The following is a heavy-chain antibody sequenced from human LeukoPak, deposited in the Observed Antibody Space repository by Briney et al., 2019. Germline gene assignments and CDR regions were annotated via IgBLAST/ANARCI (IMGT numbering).Heavy chain of an antibody. Sequence: SETLSLTCTVSGGSISSSSYYWGWIRQPPGKGLEWIGSIYYSGSTNYNPSLKSRVTISVDTSKNQFSLKLSSVTAADTAVYYCARFKGSGSYDYWGQGTLVTVSS. CDR1: GGSISSSSYY. CDR3: ARFKGSGSYDY. D-gene: IGHD3-10*01. V-gene: IGHV4-39*07. J-gene: IGHJ4*02. CDR2: IYYSGST.